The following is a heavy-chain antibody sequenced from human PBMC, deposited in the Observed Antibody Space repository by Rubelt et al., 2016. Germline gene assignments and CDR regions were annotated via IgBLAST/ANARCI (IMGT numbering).Heavy chain of an antibody. D-gene: IGHD1-26*01. J-gene: IGHJ3*02. Sequence: QLQLQESGPGLVKPSETLSLTCTVSGGSISSSSYYWGWIRQPPGKGLEWIGRIYYSGSTYYNPSRKGRVTISVDTSKNQFSLKLSAVTAADTAVYYCAQYSGSSRDAFDIWGQGTMVTVSS. CDR2: IYYSGST. V-gene: IGHV4-39*01. CDR3: AQYSGSSRDAFDI. CDR1: GGSISSSSYY.